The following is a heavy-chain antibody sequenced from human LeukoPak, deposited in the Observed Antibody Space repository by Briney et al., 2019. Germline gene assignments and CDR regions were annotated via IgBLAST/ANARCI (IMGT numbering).Heavy chain of an antibody. CDR3: ARSQSPVGAFDI. CDR2: FYSGGGT. D-gene: IGHD3-3*01. J-gene: IGHJ3*02. Sequence: GGSLRLSCAASGFTFSSYAMHWVRQAPGKGLEWVSVFYSGGGTYYADSVKGRFTISRDNSKNTLYLQMNSLRAEDTAVYYCARSQSPVGAFDIWGQGTVVTVSS. CDR1: GFTFSSYA. V-gene: IGHV3-53*01.